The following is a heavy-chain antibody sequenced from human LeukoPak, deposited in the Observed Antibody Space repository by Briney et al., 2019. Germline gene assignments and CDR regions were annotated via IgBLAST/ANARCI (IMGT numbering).Heavy chain of an antibody. CDR2: INYNGAIT. V-gene: IGHV3-20*04. Sequence: GGSLRLSCATSGFTFVDYGLSWVRRAPGRGLEWLCTINYNGAITDYADSVKGRFTISRDNAKNSLYLRMDSLRAEDTALYYCARDRLGPSFSVSHFDLWGQGTLVTVSS. CDR3: ARDRLGPSFSVSHFDL. D-gene: IGHD3-3*02. J-gene: IGHJ4*02. CDR1: GFTFVDYG.